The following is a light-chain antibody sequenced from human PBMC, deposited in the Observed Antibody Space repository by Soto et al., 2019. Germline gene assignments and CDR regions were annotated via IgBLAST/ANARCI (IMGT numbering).Light chain of an antibody. CDR1: QSISRW. Sequence: IPMTQSPSTXSESPSNTVPIPCRVSQSISRWLAWYQQKTGKXPXXLIYKAYNLESGVPSRFSGSGYETESPLTSSRLQPDDCATYSWKYYTVYYAVGWGTQVDI. V-gene: IGKV1-5*03. CDR3: KYYTVYYA. CDR2: KAY. J-gene: IGKJ4*01.